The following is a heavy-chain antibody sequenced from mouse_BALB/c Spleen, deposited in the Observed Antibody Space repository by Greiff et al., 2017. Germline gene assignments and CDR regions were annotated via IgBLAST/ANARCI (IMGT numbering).Heavy chain of an antibody. D-gene: IGHD1-1*01. CDR1: GYSITSDYA. CDR3: ARGGSRGVDY. CDR2: ISYSGST. J-gene: IGHJ4*01. Sequence: EVKLQESGPGLVKPSQSLSLTCTVTGYSITSDYAWNWIRQFPGNKLEWMGYISYSGSTSYNPSLKSRISITRDTSKNQFFLQLNSVTTEDTATYYCARGGSRGVDYWGRGTSVTVSS. V-gene: IGHV3-2*02.